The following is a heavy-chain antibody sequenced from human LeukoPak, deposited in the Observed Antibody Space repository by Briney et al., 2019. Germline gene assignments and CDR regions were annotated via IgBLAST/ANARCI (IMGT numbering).Heavy chain of an antibody. CDR3: ARDLVAARPGWFDP. V-gene: IGHV3-7*01. CDR2: IKQDGSEK. Sequence: PGGSLRLSCAASGFTFSSYWMGWVRQAPGKGLEWVANIKQDGSEKYYVDSVKGRFTISRDNAKNSLYLQMNSLRAEDTAVYYCARDLVAARPGWFDPWGQGTLVTVSS. CDR1: GFTFSSYW. D-gene: IGHD6-6*01. J-gene: IGHJ5*02.